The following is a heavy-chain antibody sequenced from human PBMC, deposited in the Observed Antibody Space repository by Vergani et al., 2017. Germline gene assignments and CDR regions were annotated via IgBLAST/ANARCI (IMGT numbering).Heavy chain of an antibody. CDR1: GGSISSGDYY. D-gene: IGHD5-24*01. CDR2: IYYSGST. V-gene: IGHV4-30-4*08. Sequence: QVQLQESGPGLVKPSQTLSLTCTVSGGSISSGDYYWSWIRQPPGKGLEWIGYIYYSGSTYYNPSLKSRVTISVDTSKNQFSLKLSSVTAADTSVYYCARDRSRDGYNYAVDYWGQGTLVTVSS. CDR3: ARDRSRDGYNYAVDY. J-gene: IGHJ4*02.